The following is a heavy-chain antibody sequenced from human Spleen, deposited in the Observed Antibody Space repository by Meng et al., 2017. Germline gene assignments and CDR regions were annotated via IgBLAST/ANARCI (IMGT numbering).Heavy chain of an antibody. D-gene: IGHD6-19*01. J-gene: IGHJ4*02. V-gene: IGHV4-59*01. CDR3: ARRAVAGNFDY. CDR1: GGSISGFY. Sequence: SETLSLTCTVSGGSISGFYWSWIRQPPGKGLEWIGYIYYSGSTNYYPSLKSRVTISVDTSKNQFSLKLSSVTAADTAVYYCARRAVAGNFDYWGQGTLVTVSS. CDR2: IYYSGST.